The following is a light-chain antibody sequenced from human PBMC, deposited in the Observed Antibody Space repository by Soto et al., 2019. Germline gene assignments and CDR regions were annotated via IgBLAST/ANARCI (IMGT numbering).Light chain of an antibody. J-gene: IGLJ1*01. CDR1: SSDVGGYNY. Sequence: QCALTQPASLSGSPGRSITISCTGTSSDVGGYNYGSWYQHHPGKAPKLIIYDVTNRPSGVSNPFSGSKSGNTASLTISGLQPEDEADYYCSSYTTSNTRQIVFGTGTKVTVL. V-gene: IGLV2-14*03. CDR3: SSYTTSNTRQIV. CDR2: DVT.